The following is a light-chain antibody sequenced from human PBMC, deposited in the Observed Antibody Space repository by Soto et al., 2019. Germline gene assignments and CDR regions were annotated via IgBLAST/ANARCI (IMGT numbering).Light chain of an antibody. V-gene: IGKV3-20*01. Sequence: EIVLTQSPDTLSLSPGERATVFCRASQSVSSNYLAWYQQIPGQAPRLLIYGASSRAIGIPDRFSGSGSETDFTLTISRLEPEDFAVYYCQQYENSPWTFGQGTKVEIK. CDR3: QQYENSPWT. CDR2: GAS. J-gene: IGKJ1*01. CDR1: QSVSSNY.